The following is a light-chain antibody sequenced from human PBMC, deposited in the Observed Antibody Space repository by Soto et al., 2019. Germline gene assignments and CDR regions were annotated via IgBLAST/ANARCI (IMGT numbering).Light chain of an antibody. CDR2: DVS. V-gene: IGLV2-14*01. Sequence: QSALTQPASVSGSPGQSITFSCTGTSSDLGGYNYVSWYQQHPGKAPKLVIYDVSNRPSGVSNRFSGSKSGNTASLTISGLQADDEADYYCSSSTTTSPLVFGGGTKLTVL. CDR1: SSDLGGYNY. CDR3: SSSTTTSPLV. J-gene: IGLJ2*01.